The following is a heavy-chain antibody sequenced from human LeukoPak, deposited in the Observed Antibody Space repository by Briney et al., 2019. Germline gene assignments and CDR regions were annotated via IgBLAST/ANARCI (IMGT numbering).Heavy chain of an antibody. D-gene: IGHD3-16*01. J-gene: IGHJ4*02. CDR1: GGSFSGYY. CDR2: INHSGST. V-gene: IGHV4-34*01. Sequence: SETLSLTCAVYGGSFSGYYWSWIRQPPGKGLEWIGEINHSGSTNYNPSLKSRVAISVDTSKNQFSLKLSSVTAADTAVYYCARRAPDRRGIDYWGQGTLVTVSS. CDR3: ARRAPDRRGIDY.